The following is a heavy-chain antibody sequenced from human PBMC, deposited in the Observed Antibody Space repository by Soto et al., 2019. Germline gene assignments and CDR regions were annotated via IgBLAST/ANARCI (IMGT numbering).Heavy chain of an antibody. V-gene: IGHV1-2*02. Sequence: GASVKVSCKASGYTFSGYYIHWLRQAPGQGLEWMGWINPNSGGTNYAQKFQGRVTVTRDTPTSTAYMELSRLASDDTAVYYCARSLTEGYCTIPGCYTRTMYDMDVRAHGTTILVS. CDR3: ARSLTEGYCTIPGCYTRTMYDMDV. CDR2: INPNSGGT. D-gene: IGHD2-2*02. J-gene: IGHJ6*02. CDR1: GYTFSGYY.